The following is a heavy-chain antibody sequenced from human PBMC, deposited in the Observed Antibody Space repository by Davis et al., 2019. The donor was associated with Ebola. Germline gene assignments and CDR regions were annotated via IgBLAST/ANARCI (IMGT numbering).Heavy chain of an antibody. CDR2: LGTSADT. J-gene: IGHJ5*02. Sequence: GGSLRLSCAASGFVFRNYVMSWVRQAPGKGLEWVSTLGTSADTYYADSVKGRFTISRDNSKNTLYLQMNSLRDEDTAVYYCANIAAAGTGWFDPWGQGTLVTVSS. CDR3: ANIAAAGTGWFDP. D-gene: IGHD6-13*01. V-gene: IGHV3-23*01. CDR1: GFVFRNYV.